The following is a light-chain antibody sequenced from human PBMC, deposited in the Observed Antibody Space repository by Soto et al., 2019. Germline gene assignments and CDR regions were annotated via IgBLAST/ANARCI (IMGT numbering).Light chain of an antibody. V-gene: IGKV3-15*01. CDR3: HHRGS. CDR1: QGISSN. CDR2: GAS. Sequence: EIVMTQSPATLSVSPGERATLSCRASQGISSNLAWYQQKPGQPPRLLIYGASTRATGIPARFSGSGSGTEFTLTIRSLQSEDFSVYYCHHRGSFGQGTRVEIK. J-gene: IGKJ1*01.